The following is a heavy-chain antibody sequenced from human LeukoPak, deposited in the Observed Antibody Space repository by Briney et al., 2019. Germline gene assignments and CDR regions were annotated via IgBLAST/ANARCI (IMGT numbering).Heavy chain of an antibody. CDR1: GFTFSRYG. CDR3: AKGARLRSGFYYYYYMDV. D-gene: IGHD5-12*01. CDR2: ISYDGSNK. J-gene: IGHJ6*03. V-gene: IGHV3-30*04. Sequence: GGSLRLSCAASGFTFSRYGMHWVRQTPGKGLEWVTAISYDGSNKYYADSVKGRFTISRDNSKNTLYLQMNSLRAEDTAVYYCAKGARLRSGFYYYYYMDVWGKGTTVTISS.